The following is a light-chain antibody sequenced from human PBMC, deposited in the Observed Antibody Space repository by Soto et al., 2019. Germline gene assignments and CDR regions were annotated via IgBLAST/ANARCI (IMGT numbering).Light chain of an antibody. CDR2: DVT. CDR3: SSYTTSSLYV. J-gene: IGLJ1*01. Sequence: QSVLPQPASVSGSPGQSIAISCTGTSSDVGGYDYVSWYQQHPGKAPKVIIYDVTNRPSGVSNRFSGSKSGNTASLTISGLQSEDEADYYCSSYTTSSLYVFGTGTKVTVL. CDR1: SSDVGGYDY. V-gene: IGLV2-14*01.